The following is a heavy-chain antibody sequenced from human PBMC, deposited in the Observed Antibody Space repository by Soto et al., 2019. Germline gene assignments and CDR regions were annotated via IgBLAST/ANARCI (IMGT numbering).Heavy chain of an antibody. CDR3: ASTGYYLVY. CDR2: ISSRGSTI. CDR1: GFTLSSYE. J-gene: IGHJ4*02. V-gene: IGHV3-48*03. D-gene: IGHD3-9*01. Sequence: GGSLRLSCVVSGFTLSSYEMNWVRQAPGKGLEWVSYISSRGSTIYYADSVKGRFTISRDNAKNSLYLQMNSLRAEDTAIYYCASTGYYLVYWGQGTLVTVYS.